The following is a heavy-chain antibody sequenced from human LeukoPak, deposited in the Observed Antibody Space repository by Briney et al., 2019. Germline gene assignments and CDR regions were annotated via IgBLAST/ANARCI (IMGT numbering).Heavy chain of an antibody. CDR1: GGSISSGDYY. J-gene: IGHJ6*03. CDR2: IYYSGST. Sequence: SETLSLTCTVSGGSISSGDYYWSWIRQPPGKGLEWIGYIYYSGSTYYNPSLKSRVTISVDTSKNQFSLKLSSVTAADTAVYYCARNRIRYGGDYYYYMDVWGKGTTVTVSS. CDR3: ARNRIRYGGDYYYYMDV. D-gene: IGHD2-15*01. V-gene: IGHV4-30-4*01.